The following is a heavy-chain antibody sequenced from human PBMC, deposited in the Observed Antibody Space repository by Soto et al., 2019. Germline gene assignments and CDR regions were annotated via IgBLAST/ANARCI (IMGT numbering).Heavy chain of an antibody. V-gene: IGHV1-69*01. CDR2: IIPIFGTA. CDR3: ESGEMDCDHGDC. D-gene: IGHD2-21*02. CDR1: GGTFSSYA. J-gene: IGHJ4*02. Sequence: QVQLVQSGAEVKKPGSSVKVSCKASGGTFSSYAISWVRQAPGQGLEWMGGIIPIFGTANYAQKFQARVTIAEDESPSTGYRWVLLVSAEESAGDCRESGEMDCDHGDCWGRVTEVTFSS.